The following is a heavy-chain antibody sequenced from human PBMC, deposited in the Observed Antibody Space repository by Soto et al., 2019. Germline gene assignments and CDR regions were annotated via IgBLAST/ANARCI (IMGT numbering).Heavy chain of an antibody. D-gene: IGHD5-12*01. Sequence: GGSLRLSCAASGFIFSNYAMNWVRQAPGKGLEWVSVIGGRGNSAYYADSVQGRSTISRDNSKNTLSLQMSSLTADDTAIYYCVREGRGSFDFWGRGTMVTVSS. V-gene: IGHV3-23*01. CDR3: VREGRGSFDF. J-gene: IGHJ3*01. CDR2: IGGRGNSA. CDR1: GFIFSNYA.